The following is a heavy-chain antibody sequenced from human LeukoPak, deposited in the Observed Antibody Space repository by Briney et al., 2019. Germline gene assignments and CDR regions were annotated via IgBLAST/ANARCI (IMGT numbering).Heavy chain of an antibody. D-gene: IGHD3-3*01. V-gene: IGHV3-21*06. J-gene: IGHJ3*02. CDR1: GFTFSRYS. CDR2: ISISSNYI. Sequence: KPGGSLRLSCAASGFTFSRYSMSWVRQAPGKGLEWVSSISISSNYIYYADSLKGRFTISRDNAKNSLYLQMNSLRAEDTAVYYCARGSRFGVVGRDAFDIWGQGTMVTVSS. CDR3: ARGSRFGVVGRDAFDI.